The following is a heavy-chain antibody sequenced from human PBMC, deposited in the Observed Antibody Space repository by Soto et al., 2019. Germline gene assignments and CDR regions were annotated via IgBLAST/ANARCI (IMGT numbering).Heavy chain of an antibody. CDR3: TRVGYRSGYGF. J-gene: IGHJ4*02. V-gene: IGHV3-74*01. D-gene: IGHD5-18*01. Sequence: EVHLVESGGGLVQPGGSLRLSCAASGFTFSTYWMHWVRQAPGKGLVWVSRINSDGSSTSYADSVKGRFTISRDNAKNTRYLQMNSLRAEDTAVYYCTRVGYRSGYGFWGQGTLVTVSS. CDR2: INSDGSST. CDR1: GFTFSTYW.